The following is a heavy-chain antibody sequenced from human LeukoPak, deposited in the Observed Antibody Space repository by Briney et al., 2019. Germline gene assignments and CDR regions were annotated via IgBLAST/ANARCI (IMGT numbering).Heavy chain of an antibody. J-gene: IGHJ5*02. CDR3: ARGLLRTGFDP. CDR2: IYTSGST. Sequence: SETLSLTCTVSGGSISSGSYYWSWIRQPAGKGLEWIGRIYTSGSTNYNPPLKSRVTISVDTSKNQFSLKLSSVTAADTAVYYCARGLLRTGFDPWGQGTLVTVSS. CDR1: GGSISSGSYY. V-gene: IGHV4-61*02. D-gene: IGHD2-15*01.